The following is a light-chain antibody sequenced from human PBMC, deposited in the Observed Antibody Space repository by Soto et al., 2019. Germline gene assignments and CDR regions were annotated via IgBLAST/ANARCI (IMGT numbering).Light chain of an antibody. V-gene: IGLV2-14*03. CDR2: DVS. CDR1: ISDVGGYNS. CDR3: CSFTSSTPPVYF. Sequence: LAQPASVSGSPGQSIAISCAGTISDVGGYNSVSWYQQHPGKAPKLMIYDVSNRPSGVSNRFSGSKSVNTASLTISGLQAEDEADYYCCSFTSSTPPVYFFGTGTRVTVL. J-gene: IGLJ1*01.